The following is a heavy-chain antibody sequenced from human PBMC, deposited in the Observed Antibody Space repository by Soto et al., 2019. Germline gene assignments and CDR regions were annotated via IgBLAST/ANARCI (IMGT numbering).Heavy chain of an antibody. J-gene: IGHJ5*02. Sequence: GAPVEVSCQTSCYTFSNLGITWGRQAPGQPLEWLGWISLYSDGTNYAQKFQGRVSMTTDTSTTTAYMELRSLRSDDTAVYYCARVVPGAEAWFGPWGQGTLVTV. CDR1: CYTFSNLG. CDR3: ARVVPGAEAWFGP. CDR2: ISLYSDGT. V-gene: IGHV1-18*01. D-gene: IGHD2-2*01.